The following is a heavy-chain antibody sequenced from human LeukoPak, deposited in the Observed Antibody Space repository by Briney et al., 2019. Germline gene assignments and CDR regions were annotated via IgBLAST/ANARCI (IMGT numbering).Heavy chain of an antibody. CDR3: ARDLLIVGATTRALDV. CDR1: GGTFSSHA. D-gene: IGHD1-26*01. CDR2: IIPIFGTA. J-gene: IGHJ3*01. V-gene: IGHV1-69*13. Sequence: SVKVSCKASGGTFSSHAISWVRQAPGQGLEWMGGIIPIFGTANYAQKFQGRVTITADESTSTAYMELSSLRSEDTAVYYCARDLLIVGATTRALDVWCQGTMVTDAS.